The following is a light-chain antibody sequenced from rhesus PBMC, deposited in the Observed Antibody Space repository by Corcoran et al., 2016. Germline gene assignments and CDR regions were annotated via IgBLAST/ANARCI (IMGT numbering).Light chain of an antibody. CDR1: QGISSS. CDR2: AAS. CDR3: LQDYTTYS. J-gene: IGKJ2*01. Sequence: DLQMTQSPSSLSASVGDRVTITCRASQGISSSLAWYQQKPGKAPTLLIYAASRLQTGVSSRLSGRGTVTDYSLTISSLQPEDVATYYCLQDYTTYSFGQGTKVEIK. V-gene: IGKV1-94*01.